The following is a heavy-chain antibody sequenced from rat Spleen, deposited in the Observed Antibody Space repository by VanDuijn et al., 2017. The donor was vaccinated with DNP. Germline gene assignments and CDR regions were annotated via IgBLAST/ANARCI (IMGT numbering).Heavy chain of an antibody. Sequence: EVQLVESGGGLVQPGRSLKLSCAASGFTFSDYYMAWVRQAPKKGLEWVASISYEASSSYYGDSMKGRFTISRDNTKSTLYLQMNSLRSEDTATYYCARPDSGTLAGLAFWGQGTLVTVSS. CDR3: ARPDSGTLAGLAF. CDR2: ISYEASSS. CDR1: GFTFSDYY. J-gene: IGHJ3*01. V-gene: IGHV5-22*01. D-gene: IGHD1-2*01.